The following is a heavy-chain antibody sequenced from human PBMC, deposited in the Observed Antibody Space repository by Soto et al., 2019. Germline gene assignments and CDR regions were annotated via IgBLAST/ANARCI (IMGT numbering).Heavy chain of an antibody. CDR2: IHHTGST. CDR1: GGSISSYY. CDR3: GREGDGFGP. V-gene: IGHV4-59*01. Sequence: SETLSLTCTVSGGSISSYYWTWIRQPPGKKLESMGHIHHTGSTNYSPSLKSRVTVSLDTSKNQFSLRLSSVTAADTAVYYCGREGDGFGPWGQGTLVTVSP. D-gene: IGHD3-16*01. J-gene: IGHJ5*02.